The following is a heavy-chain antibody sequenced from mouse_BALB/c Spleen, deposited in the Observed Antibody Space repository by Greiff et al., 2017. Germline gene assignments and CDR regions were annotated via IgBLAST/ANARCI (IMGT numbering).Heavy chain of an antibody. CDR2: ISYDGSN. CDR3: ARVIFYAMDY. V-gene: IGHV3-6*02. Sequence: EVKLQEPGPGLVKPSQSLSLTCSVTGYSITSGYYWNWIRQFPGNKLEWMGYISYDGSNNYNPSLKNRISITRDTSKNQFFLKLNSVTTEDTATYYCARVIFYAMDYWGQGTSVTVSS. CDR1: GYSITSGYY. J-gene: IGHJ4*01.